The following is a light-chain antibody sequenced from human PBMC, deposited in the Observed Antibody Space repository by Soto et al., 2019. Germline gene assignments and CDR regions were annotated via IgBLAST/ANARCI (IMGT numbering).Light chain of an antibody. CDR3: CSYAGSRNV. CDR2: EVS. Sequence: QSVLTQPASVSGSPGQAITISCTGTSSDVGSYNLVSWYQQHPGKAPKLMIYEVSKRPSGVSNRFSGSKSGNTASLTISGLQAEEEADYYCCSYAGSRNVFGTGTKVTVL. J-gene: IGLJ1*01. CDR1: SSDVGSYNL. V-gene: IGLV2-23*02.